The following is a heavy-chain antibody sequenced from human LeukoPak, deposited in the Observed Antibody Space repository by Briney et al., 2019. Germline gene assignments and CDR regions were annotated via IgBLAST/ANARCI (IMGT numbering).Heavy chain of an antibody. Sequence: GGSLRLSCAASGFTFSSYAMSWVRQAPGKGLEWVSVIYSGGSTYYADSVKGRFTISRDNSKNTLYLQMNSLRAEDTAVYYCATGVRYYYGSGSYVGVRAFDIWGQGTMVTVSS. V-gene: IGHV3-53*01. CDR1: GFTFSSYA. CDR2: IYSGGST. J-gene: IGHJ3*02. D-gene: IGHD3-10*01. CDR3: ATGVRYYYGSGSYVGVRAFDI.